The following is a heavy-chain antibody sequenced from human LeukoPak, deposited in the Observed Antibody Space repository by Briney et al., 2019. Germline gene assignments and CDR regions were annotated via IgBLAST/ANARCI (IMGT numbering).Heavy chain of an antibody. CDR1: GFTFSSYS. Sequence: TGGSLRLSCAASGFTFSSYSMNWVRQAPGEGLEWVSSISSSSSYIYYADSVKRRFTISRDNAKHSLYLQMNSLRAEDTAVYYCARDGPDYWGQGTLVTVSS. J-gene: IGHJ4*02. CDR2: ISSSSSYI. CDR3: ARDGPDY. V-gene: IGHV3-21*01.